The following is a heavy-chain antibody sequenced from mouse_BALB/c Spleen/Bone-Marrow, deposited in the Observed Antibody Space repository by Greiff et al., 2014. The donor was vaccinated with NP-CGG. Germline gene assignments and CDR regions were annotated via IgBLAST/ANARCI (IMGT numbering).Heavy chain of an antibody. J-gene: IGHJ3*01. CDR1: GYTFTSYY. CDR3: TIYYGNYFAY. D-gene: IGHD2-1*01. CDR2: INPSNGGT. Sequence: QVQLQQSGAELVKPGAPVKLSCKASGYTFTSYYMYWVKQRPGQGLEWIGEINPSNGGTNLNEKFKSKATLTVDKSSSTAYMQLSSLTSEDSAVYYCTIYYGNYFAYWGQGTLVTVSA. V-gene: IGHV1S16*01.